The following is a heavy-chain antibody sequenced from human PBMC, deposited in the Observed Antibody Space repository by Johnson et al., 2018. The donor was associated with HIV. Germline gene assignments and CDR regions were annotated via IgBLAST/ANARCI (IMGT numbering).Heavy chain of an antibody. CDR2: ISFDGNNK. J-gene: IGHJ3*02. Sequence: MQLVESGGGLVQPGRSLRLSCAASGFTFRSYGMHWVRQAPGKGLEWVTLISFDGNNKYYAESVRGRFTISRDNSKNTLYLQMNSLTTEDTAVYYCARVGDSSSSLGAFDIWGQGTMVTVSS. CDR3: ARVGDSSSSLGAFDI. CDR1: GFTFRSYG. D-gene: IGHD6-6*01. V-gene: IGHV3-30*19.